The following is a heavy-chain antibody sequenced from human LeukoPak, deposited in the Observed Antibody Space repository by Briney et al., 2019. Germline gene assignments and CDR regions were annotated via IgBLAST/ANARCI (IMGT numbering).Heavy chain of an antibody. CDR3: AKDRRFGELLLYYFDY. CDR2: ISYDGSNK. Sequence: PGGSLRLSCAASGFTFSSYGMHWVRQAPGKGLEWVAVISYDGSNKYYADPVKGRFTISRDNSKNTLYLQMNSLRAEDTAVYYCAKDRRFGELLLYYFDYWGQGTLVTVSS. CDR1: GFTFSSYG. D-gene: IGHD3-10*01. V-gene: IGHV3-30*18. J-gene: IGHJ4*02.